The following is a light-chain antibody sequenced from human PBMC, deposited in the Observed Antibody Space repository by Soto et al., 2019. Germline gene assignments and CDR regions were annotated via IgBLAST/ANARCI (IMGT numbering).Light chain of an antibody. Sequence: DNVLTQSPAALSLSTREGATLSCMASQSINTYLAWYQQKPGQAPRLLIYGASSRATGIPDRFSGSGSGTDFTLTISRLEPEDFAVYYCQQYGSSPRTVGQGTKVETK. CDR2: GAS. CDR3: QQYGSSPRT. V-gene: IGKV3-20*01. J-gene: IGKJ1*01. CDR1: QSINTY.